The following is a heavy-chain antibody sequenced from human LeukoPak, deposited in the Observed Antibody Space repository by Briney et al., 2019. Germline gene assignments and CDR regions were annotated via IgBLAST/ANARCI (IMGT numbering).Heavy chain of an antibody. J-gene: IGHJ6*03. Sequence: GASVKVSCRASGYTFTSYDINWVRQATGQGLEWMGWMNPNSGNTGYAQKFQGRVTITRNTSISTAYMELSSLRSEDTAVYYCARGSLRYDFWSGYYPHYYYMDVWGKGPTVPVSS. V-gene: IGHV1-8*03. CDR2: MNPNSGNT. D-gene: IGHD3-3*01. CDR3: ARGSLRYDFWSGYYPHYYYMDV. CDR1: GYTFTSYD.